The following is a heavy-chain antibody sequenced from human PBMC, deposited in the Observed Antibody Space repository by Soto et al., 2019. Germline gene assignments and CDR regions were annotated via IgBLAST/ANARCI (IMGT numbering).Heavy chain of an antibody. Sequence: QAGGSLRLSCATSDFTFSNYWMNWVRQAPGKGLEWVANIKPDGSATNYVDSVKGRFTISRDNVRNSVSLQMNSLRVEDTAVYFCFGGNGGPQWGQGTLVTVSS. CDR2: IKPDGSAT. CDR3: FGGNGGPQ. V-gene: IGHV3-7*03. CDR1: DFTFSNYW. J-gene: IGHJ4*02. D-gene: IGHD3-16*01.